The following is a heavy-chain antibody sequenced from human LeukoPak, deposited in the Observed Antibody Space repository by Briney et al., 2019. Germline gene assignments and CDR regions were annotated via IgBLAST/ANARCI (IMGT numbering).Heavy chain of an antibody. Sequence: ASVKVSCKASGYTFTSYAMHWVRQAPGQRLEWMGWMSPVSGIGGSAQRFQGRVTLTRDTSISTAYMEVSNLRSDDTAFYYCARAPMGTAALYWGQGTLVTVSS. CDR3: ARAPMGTAALY. D-gene: IGHD2-2*01. V-gene: IGHV1-8*02. CDR2: MSPVSGIG. CDR1: GYTFTSYA. J-gene: IGHJ4*02.